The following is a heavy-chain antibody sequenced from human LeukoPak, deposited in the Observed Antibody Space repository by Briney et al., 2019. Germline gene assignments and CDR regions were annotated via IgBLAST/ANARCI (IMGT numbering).Heavy chain of an antibody. CDR2: IYSSGSI. CDR1: GGSIRSYY. CDR3: ARAPSGGSYYGAFDI. D-gene: IGHD1-26*01. Sequence: SETLSLTCTVSGGSIRSYYWSWIRQPAGKGLEWIGRIYSSGSINYNPSLKNRITMSVDTSKNQFSLKLSSVTAADTAVYYCARAPSGGSYYGAFDIWGQGTMVTVSS. J-gene: IGHJ3*02. V-gene: IGHV4-4*07.